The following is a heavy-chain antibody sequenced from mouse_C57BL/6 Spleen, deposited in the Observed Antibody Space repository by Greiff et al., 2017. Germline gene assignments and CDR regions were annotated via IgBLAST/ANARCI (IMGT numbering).Heavy chain of an antibody. D-gene: IGHD1-1*01. CDR3: ATTVVATDYAMDY. Sequence: EVQLQQSVAELVRPGASVKLSCTASGFNIKNTYMHWVKQRPEQGLEWIGRIDPANGNTKYAPKFQGKATITADTSSNTAYLRLSSLTSEDTAIYYCATTVVATDYAMDYWGQGTSVTVSS. CDR2: IDPANGNT. V-gene: IGHV14-3*01. CDR1: GFNIKNTY. J-gene: IGHJ4*01.